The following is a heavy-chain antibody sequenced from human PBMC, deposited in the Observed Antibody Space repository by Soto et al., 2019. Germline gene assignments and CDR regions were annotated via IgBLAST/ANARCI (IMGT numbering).Heavy chain of an antibody. V-gene: IGHV1-18*01. CDR2: ISAYNGNT. J-gene: IGHJ6*02. Sequence: ASVKVSCKASGYTFTSYGISWVRQAPGQGLEWMGWISAYNGNTNYAQKLQGRVTMTTDTSTNTAYMELRSLRSDDTAVYYCARDPGGEIYGMDVWGQGTTVTVSS. CDR3: ARDPGGEIYGMDV. D-gene: IGHD3-10*01. CDR1: GYTFTSYG.